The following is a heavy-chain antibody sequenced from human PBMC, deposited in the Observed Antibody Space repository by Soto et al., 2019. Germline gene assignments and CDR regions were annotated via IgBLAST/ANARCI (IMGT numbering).Heavy chain of an antibody. CDR2: ISYDGSNK. CDR1: GFTISSYG. Sequence: QVQLVESGGGVVQPGRSLRLSCAASGFTISSYGMHWVRQAPGKGLEWVAVISYDGSNKYYADSVKGRFTISRDNSKNTLYLQMNSLRAEDTAVYDCANTHDGDCYSCYYYGMDVWGQGTTVTVSS. D-gene: IGHD2-21*02. V-gene: IGHV3-30*18. J-gene: IGHJ6*02. CDR3: ANTHDGDCYSCYYYGMDV.